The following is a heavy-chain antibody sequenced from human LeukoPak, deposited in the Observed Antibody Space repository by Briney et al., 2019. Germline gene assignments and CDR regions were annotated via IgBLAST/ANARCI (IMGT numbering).Heavy chain of an antibody. CDR1: GGSISSGDYY. V-gene: IGHV4-61*08. D-gene: IGHD3-10*01. CDR3: AEDRGGWYFDL. CDR2: IHHGGSI. Sequence: PSETLSLTCTVSGGSISSGDYYWSWIRQPPGKGLEWIAYIHHGGSINHNPSLKSRVTISLDTSRTQFSLKLNSVTAADTAVYYCAEDRGGWYFDLWGRGTLVTVSS. J-gene: IGHJ2*01.